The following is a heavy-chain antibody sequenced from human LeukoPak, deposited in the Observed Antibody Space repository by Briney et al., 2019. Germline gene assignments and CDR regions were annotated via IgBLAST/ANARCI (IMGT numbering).Heavy chain of an antibody. CDR1: GGSISSHY. CDR2: IYYRGGA. CDR3: DRYDVDMATNN. Sequence: SETLSLTWTVSGGSISSHYWTWIRQPPGKGLEWIGYIYYRGGANYNPSLQSRVTISVDTSKNQFSLKVTSVTAADTAVYYCDRYDVDMATNNWGQGTLVTVSS. V-gene: IGHV4-59*11. J-gene: IGHJ4*02. D-gene: IGHD5-24*01.